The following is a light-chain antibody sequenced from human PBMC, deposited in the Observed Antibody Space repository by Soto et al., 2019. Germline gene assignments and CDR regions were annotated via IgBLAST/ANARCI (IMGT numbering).Light chain of an antibody. Sequence: QSVLTQPRSVSGSPGQSVTISCTGTSSDVGGYNYVSWYQQHPGKAPKLMIYDVSKRPSGVPDRFSRSKSGNTASLTISRLHAEDEADYSCCSYAGSYTLVFGGGTKLTVL. CDR3: CSYAGSYTLV. V-gene: IGLV2-11*01. CDR2: DVS. J-gene: IGLJ3*02. CDR1: SSDVGGYNY.